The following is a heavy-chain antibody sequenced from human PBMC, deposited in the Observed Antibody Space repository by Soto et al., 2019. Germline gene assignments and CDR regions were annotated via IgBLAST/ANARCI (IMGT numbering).Heavy chain of an antibody. Sequence: SETLSLTCTVSGGSISSGGYYWSWIRQHPGTGLEWIGYIYYSGSTYYNPSLKSRVTISLDTSKDQFSLWLSSVTAADTAVYYCATGNAWGVLLAYWGQGTLVNASSGRLSLFEYWGQGVLVTVSS. CDR1: GGSISSGGYY. V-gene: IGHV4-31*03. J-gene: IGHJ4*02. CDR2: IYYSGST. CDR3: ATGNAWGVLLAYWGQGTLVNASSGRLSLFEY. D-gene: IGHD7-27*01.